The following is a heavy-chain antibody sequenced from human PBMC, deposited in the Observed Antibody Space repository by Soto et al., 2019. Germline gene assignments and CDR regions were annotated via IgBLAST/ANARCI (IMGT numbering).Heavy chain of an antibody. CDR3: ARGSFVAGLYNALDA. CDR1: GGTLSTNA. V-gene: IGHV1-69*06. Sequence: QVQLVQSGAEVKKAGSSVKVSCKTSGGTLSTNAISWVRQAPGQGLEWMGAIIPMFGSPKYAQKFQGRVTITADNPTSTIYMEMISLTSADTAVFYCARGSFVAGLYNALDAWGQGTTVAVSS. D-gene: IGHD6-19*01. CDR2: IIPMFGSP. J-gene: IGHJ6*02.